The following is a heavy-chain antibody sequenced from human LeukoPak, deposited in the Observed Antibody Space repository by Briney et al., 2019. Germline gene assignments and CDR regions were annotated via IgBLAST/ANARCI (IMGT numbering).Heavy chain of an antibody. J-gene: IGHJ4*02. CDR1: GFTFSSYA. CDR2: ISNSGLTT. Sequence: GGSLRLSCTASGFTFSSYALSWVRQAPGKGLEWVSGISNSGLTTFYADSVKGRFTISRDNSKNTLYLQVNSLTAEDTTVYYCAKTYSSGWYYFDYWGQGTLVTVSS. D-gene: IGHD6-19*01. CDR3: AKTYSSGWYYFDY. V-gene: IGHV3-23*01.